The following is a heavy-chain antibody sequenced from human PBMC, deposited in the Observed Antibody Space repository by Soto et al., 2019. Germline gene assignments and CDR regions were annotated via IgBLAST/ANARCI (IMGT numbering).Heavy chain of an antibody. Sequence: GGSLRLSCSASGFIFSESTIYWVRQVPGKGLEAISAVSTSGRSTYYADSVKDRFTISRDNSKNTLFLQMGSLRPEDTAIYYCVKQARGLDGVAFDYLGQGTQVTVSS. J-gene: IGHJ4*02. CDR1: GFIFSEST. V-gene: IGHV3-64D*06. CDR2: VSTSGRST. D-gene: IGHD2-15*01. CDR3: VKQARGLDGVAFDY.